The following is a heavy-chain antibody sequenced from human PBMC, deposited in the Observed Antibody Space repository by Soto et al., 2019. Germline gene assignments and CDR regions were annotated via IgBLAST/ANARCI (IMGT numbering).Heavy chain of an antibody. CDR2: IRSKANSYAT. CDR3: TTSGILTGYYSDAFDI. Sequence: GGSLRLSCAASGFTFSGSAMHWVRQASGKGLEWVGRIRSKANSYATAYAASVKGRFTISRDDSKNTAYLQMNSLKTEDTAVYYCTTSGILTGYYSDAFDIWGQGTMVTVSS. V-gene: IGHV3-73*01. J-gene: IGHJ3*02. CDR1: GFTFSGSA. D-gene: IGHD3-9*01.